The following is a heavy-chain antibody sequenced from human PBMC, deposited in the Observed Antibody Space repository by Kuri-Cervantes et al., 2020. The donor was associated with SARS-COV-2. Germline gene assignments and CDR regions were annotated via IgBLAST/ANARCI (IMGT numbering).Heavy chain of an antibody. J-gene: IGHJ4*02. CDR2: ISNDGTNK. V-gene: IGHV3-33*05. CDR3: AKDHDYGDYCDY. D-gene: IGHD4-17*01. Sequence: GGSLRLSCAASGFTFSSYGMHWVRQAPGKGLEWVAVISNDGTNKYYADSVKGRFTISRDNSKNTLYLQMNSLRADDTAVYYCAKDHDYGDYCDYWGQGTLVTVSS. CDR1: GFTFSSYG.